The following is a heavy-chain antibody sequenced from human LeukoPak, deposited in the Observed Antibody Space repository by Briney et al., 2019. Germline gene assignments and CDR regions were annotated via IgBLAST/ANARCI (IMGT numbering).Heavy chain of an antibody. CDR1: GFTFSSYA. D-gene: IGHD3-9*01. CDR3: ARGFDPLTGRPQWGLDY. J-gene: IGHJ4*02. CDR2: ISGSGGST. Sequence: PGGSLRLSCAASGFTFSSYAMSWVRQAPGKGLEWVSAISGSGGSTYYADSVKGRFTISRDNSKNTLYLQMNSLRAEDTAVYYCARGFDPLTGRPQWGLDYWGQGTLVTVSS. V-gene: IGHV3-23*01.